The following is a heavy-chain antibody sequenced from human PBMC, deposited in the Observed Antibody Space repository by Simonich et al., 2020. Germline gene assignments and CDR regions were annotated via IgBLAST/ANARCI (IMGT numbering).Heavy chain of an antibody. CDR3: AKDLGERITMIVVVIDAFDI. CDR2: ISGSGGST. V-gene: IGHV3-23*01. D-gene: IGHD3-22*01. Sequence: GGGLVQPGGSLRLSCAASGFTFSSYAMSWVRQAPGKGLDWVSAISGSGGSTYYADSVKGRFTISRDNSKNTLYLQMNSLRAEDTAVYYCAKDLGERITMIVVVIDAFDIWGQGTMVTVSS. CDR1: GFTFSSYA. J-gene: IGHJ3*02.